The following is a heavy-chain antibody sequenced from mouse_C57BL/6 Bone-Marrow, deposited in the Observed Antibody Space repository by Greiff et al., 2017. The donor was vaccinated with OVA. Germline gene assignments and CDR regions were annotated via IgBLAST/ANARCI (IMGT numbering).Heavy chain of an antibody. J-gene: IGHJ1*03. CDR1: GFTFTDYY. V-gene: IGHV7-3*01. Sequence: EVKLVESGGGLVQPGGSLSLSCAASGFTFTDYYMSWVRQPPGKALEWLGFIRNKANGYTTEYSASVKGRFTISRDNSQSILYLQMNALRAEDSATYYCARYSNSDWYFDVWGTGTTVTVSS. D-gene: IGHD2-1*01. CDR2: IRNKANGYTT. CDR3: ARYSNSDWYFDV.